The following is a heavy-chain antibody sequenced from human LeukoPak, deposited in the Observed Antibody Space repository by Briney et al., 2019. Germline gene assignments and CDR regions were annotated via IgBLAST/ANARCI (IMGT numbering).Heavy chain of an antibody. CDR3: ARHSHSGAHDY. J-gene: IGHJ4*02. Sequence: PSETLSLTCTVSGGSIRSSYYYWGWIRQPPGKGLEWIGSIYDSGSTYYNPSLKSRVTISVDTSKNQFSLKLNSVTAADTAVYYCARHSHSGAHDYWGQGTLVTVSS. CDR1: GGSIRSSYYY. CDR2: IYDSGST. V-gene: IGHV4-39*01. D-gene: IGHD1-1*01.